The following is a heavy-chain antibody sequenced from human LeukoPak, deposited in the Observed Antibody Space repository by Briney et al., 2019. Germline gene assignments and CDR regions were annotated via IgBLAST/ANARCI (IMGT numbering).Heavy chain of an antibody. CDR3: AREGLPSHYFDY. V-gene: IGHV3-11*01. CDR1: GFTFSDYY. Sequence: GGSLRLSCAGSGFTFSDYYMSWIRQAPGEGLEWVSYISSSGDTIYYADSVKGRFTISRDNAKKSLYLQMNSLRAEDTAVYYCAREGLPSHYFDYWGQGTLVTVSS. CDR2: ISSSGDTI. J-gene: IGHJ4*02.